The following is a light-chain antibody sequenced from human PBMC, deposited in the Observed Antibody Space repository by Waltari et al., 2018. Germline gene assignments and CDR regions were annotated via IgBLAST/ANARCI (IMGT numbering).Light chain of an antibody. V-gene: IGLV3-25*03. CDR2: KDS. J-gene: IGLJ1*01. CDR1: ALPKQY. Sequence: SYELTQPPSVSVSPGQTARITCSGDALPKQYPYWYQQKPGQAPVVVIYKDSERPSGIPERFSGSSSGTTVTLTISGVQAEDEADYYCQTADISGTHNYFFGTGTKVTVL. CDR3: QTADISGTHNYF.